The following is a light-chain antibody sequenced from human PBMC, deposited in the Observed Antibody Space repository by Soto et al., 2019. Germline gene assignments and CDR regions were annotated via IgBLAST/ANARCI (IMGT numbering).Light chain of an antibody. J-gene: IGKJ1*01. CDR1: QSISSY. CDR2: AAS. CDR3: QQSYSTPRT. Sequence: DIQMTQSPSSLSASVGDRVTITCRASQSISSYLNWYQQKPGKAPKLLLYAASSLQSGVPSRFSGSGSGTDFTLTISSLQPDDFATYYCQQSYSTPRTFGQGTKMEIK. V-gene: IGKV1-39*01.